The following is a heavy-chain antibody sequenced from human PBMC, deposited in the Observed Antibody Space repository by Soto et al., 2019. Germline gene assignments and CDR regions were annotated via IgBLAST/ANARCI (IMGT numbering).Heavy chain of an antibody. J-gene: IGHJ4*02. CDR3: AKDEFGTLGSGWYIGFDY. Sequence: GGSLRLSCAASGFTFSSYAMSWVRQAPGKGLEWVSAISGSGGSTYYAGSVKGRFTISRDNSKNTLYLQMNSLRAEDTAVYYCAKDEFGTLGSGWYIGFDYWGQGTLVTVSS. CDR1: GFTFSSYA. V-gene: IGHV3-23*01. D-gene: IGHD6-19*01. CDR2: ISGSGGST.